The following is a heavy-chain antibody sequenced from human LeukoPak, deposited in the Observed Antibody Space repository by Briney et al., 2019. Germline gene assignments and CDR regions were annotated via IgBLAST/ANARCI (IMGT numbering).Heavy chain of an antibody. CDR3: AKELAVAGPS. Sequence: GGSLRLSCAASEFSVGSNYMAWVRQAPGKGLEWVSLIYSGGSTYYADSVKGRFTISRDNSKNTLYLQMNSLRAEDTAVYYCAKELAVAGPSWGQGTLVTVSS. J-gene: IGHJ4*02. V-gene: IGHV3-53*01. CDR1: EFSVGSNY. D-gene: IGHD6-19*01. CDR2: IYSGGST.